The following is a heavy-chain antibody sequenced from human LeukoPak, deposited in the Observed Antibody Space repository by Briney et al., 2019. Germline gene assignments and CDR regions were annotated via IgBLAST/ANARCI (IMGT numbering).Heavy chain of an antibody. D-gene: IGHD4-17*01. CDR1: GFTFSCSA. CDR2: IKSKHKGYAT. CDR3: TRRNDYGDYGDTFDI. J-gene: IGHJ3*02. V-gene: IGHV3-73*01. Sequence: GGCLRLSCAGSGFTFSCSAMHWVRQASGRGLEWVGRIKSKHKGYATAYAASVKGRFTISRDDSKNTAYLQMNSLITEDTAVYYCTRRNDYGDYGDTFDIWGQGTMVTVSS.